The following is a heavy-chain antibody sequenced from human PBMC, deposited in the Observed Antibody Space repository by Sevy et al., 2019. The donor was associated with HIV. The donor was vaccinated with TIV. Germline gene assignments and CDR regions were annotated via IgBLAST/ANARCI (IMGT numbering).Heavy chain of an antibody. D-gene: IGHD3-3*01. CDR2: ISGGGGST. J-gene: IGHJ4*02. CDR3: AKYDFSSGYRYFDY. Sequence: GGSLRLSCAASGFIFSSYAMTWVRQAPGKGLEWVSTISGGGGSTYCADSVKGWFTISRDNSKNTLYLQMNSLRADDTAVYYCAKYDFSSGYRYFDYWGQGTLVTVSS. V-gene: IGHV3-23*01. CDR1: GFIFSSYA.